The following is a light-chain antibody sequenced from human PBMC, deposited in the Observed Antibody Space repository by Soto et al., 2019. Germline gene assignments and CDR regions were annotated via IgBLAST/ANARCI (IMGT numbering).Light chain of an antibody. CDR1: QSISSY. CDR3: QESHTAGT. V-gene: IGKV1-39*01. Sequence: DIQMTQSPSSLSASVGDRVTITCRASQSISSYLNWYQQKSGKAPDLLIYGASNLQSGVPSRFSGSGSGTDFTLTISSLQPEDFATYFCQESHTAGTFGQGTKLEI. CDR2: GAS. J-gene: IGKJ2*01.